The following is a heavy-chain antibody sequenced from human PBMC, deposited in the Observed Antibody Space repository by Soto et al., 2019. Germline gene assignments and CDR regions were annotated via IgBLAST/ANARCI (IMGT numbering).Heavy chain of an antibody. D-gene: IGHD2-2*01. CDR3: VRACNSAHGPYYFDC. V-gene: IGHV3-7*01. Sequence: EVQLVESGGGLVQPGGSLRLSCAASGFTFSSYWMSWVRQAPGKGLEWVANIKQDGSEKSHVDSVKGRFTISRDNAKNSLFLQMSTLRAEDTAVYYCVRACNSAHGPYYFDCWGQGTLVTVSS. CDR2: IKQDGSEK. J-gene: IGHJ4*02. CDR1: GFTFSSYW.